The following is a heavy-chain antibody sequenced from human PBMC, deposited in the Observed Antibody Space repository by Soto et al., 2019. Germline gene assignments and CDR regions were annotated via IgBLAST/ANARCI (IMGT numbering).Heavy chain of an antibody. V-gene: IGHV3-30*18. J-gene: IGHJ4*02. Sequence: QAQLVESGGGVVQPGRSLRLSCAASGFTFSSFAMHWVRQAPGKGLEWVAIVSYDGGTKYYADSVKGRFTISRDNSKKTLYLQMNSLRTEDTAVYYCANLPPRGNKYAPADYWGQGTLVTVSS. D-gene: IGHD5-12*01. CDR2: VSYDGGTK. CDR3: ANLPPRGNKYAPADY. CDR1: GFTFSSFA.